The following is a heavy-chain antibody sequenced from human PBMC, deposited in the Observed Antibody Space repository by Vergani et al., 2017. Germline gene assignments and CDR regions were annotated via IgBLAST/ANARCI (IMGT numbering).Heavy chain of an antibody. V-gene: IGHV4-59*08. D-gene: IGHD2-21*02. CDR3: ARLMSLVTAQDAFDI. J-gene: IGHJ3*02. Sequence: QVQLQESGPGLVKPSETLSLTCTVSGGSLSSYYWSWIRQPPGKGLEWIGYIYYSGSTNYNPSLKSRVTISVDTSKNQFSLRLSSVTAADTAVYYCARLMSLVTAQDAFDIWGQGTMVTVSS. CDR2: IYYSGST. CDR1: GGSLSSYY.